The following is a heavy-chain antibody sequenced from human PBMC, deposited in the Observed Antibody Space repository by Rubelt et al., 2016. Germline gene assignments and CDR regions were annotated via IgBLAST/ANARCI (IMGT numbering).Heavy chain of an antibody. CDR1: YA. J-gene: IGHJ3*02. V-gene: IGHV3-21*01. Sequence: YAMNWVRQAPGKGLEWVSALSGSGGDTFHADSVKGRFTISRDNAKNSLYLQMNSLRAEDTAVYYCARGDYYESSGYFADAFDIWGQGTMVTVSS. D-gene: IGHD3-22*01. CDR2: LSGSGGDT. CDR3: ARGDYYESSGYFADAFDI.